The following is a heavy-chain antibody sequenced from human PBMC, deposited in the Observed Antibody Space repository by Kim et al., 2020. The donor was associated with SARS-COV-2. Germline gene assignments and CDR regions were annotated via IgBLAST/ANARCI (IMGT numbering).Heavy chain of an antibody. D-gene: IGHD1-1*01. CDR3: AKSGIPGPLAFDI. J-gene: IGHJ3*02. Sequence: YADFAMGRFTISRDNAKNTLYLQMNSLRDEDTAVYYCAKSGIPGPLAFDIWGQGTMVTVSS. V-gene: IGHV3-74*01.